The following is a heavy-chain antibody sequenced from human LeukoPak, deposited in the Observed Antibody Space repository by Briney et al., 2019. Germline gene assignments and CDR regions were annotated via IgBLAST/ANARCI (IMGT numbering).Heavy chain of an antibody. J-gene: IGHJ4*02. CDR2: INPNDGDT. CDR3: ARDDYYDSSGLEHFDY. D-gene: IGHD3-22*01. Sequence: ASVKVSCKASGYTFTDYYMRWVRQAPGQGFEWMGWINPNDGDTNYAQKFQGRVTMTRDTSISTAHMEVSRLRSDDTAVYYCARDDYYDSSGLEHFDYWGQGTLVTVSS. CDR1: GYTFTDYY. V-gene: IGHV1-2*02.